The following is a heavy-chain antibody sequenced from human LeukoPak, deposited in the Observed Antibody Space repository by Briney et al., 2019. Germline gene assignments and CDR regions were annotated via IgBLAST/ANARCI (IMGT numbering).Heavy chain of an antibody. CDR1: GFTFSNAW. CDR2: IKSKTDGGTT. CDR3: TTDPRFLEWLPYGVDY. J-gene: IGHJ4*02. D-gene: IGHD3-3*01. V-gene: IGHV3-15*01. Sequence: GGSLRLSCAASGFTFSNAWMSWVRQAPGKGLEWVGRIKSKTDGGTTDYAAPVKGRFTISRDDSKNTLYLQMNSLKTEDTAVYYCTTDPRFLEWLPYGVDYWGQGTLVTVSS.